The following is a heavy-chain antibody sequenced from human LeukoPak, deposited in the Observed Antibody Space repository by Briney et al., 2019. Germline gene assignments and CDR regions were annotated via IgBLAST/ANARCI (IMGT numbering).Heavy chain of an antibody. D-gene: IGHD3-3*01. Sequence: ASVKVSCKASGYTFTSYGISWVRQAPGQGLEWMGWISAYNGNTNYAQKLQGRVTMTTDTSTSTAYMELRSLRSDDKAVYYWAREGWKGYYSYGAFDIWGQGTMVTVSS. J-gene: IGHJ3*02. CDR2: ISAYNGNT. V-gene: IGHV1-18*01. CDR3: AREGWKGYYSYGAFDI. CDR1: GYTFTSYG.